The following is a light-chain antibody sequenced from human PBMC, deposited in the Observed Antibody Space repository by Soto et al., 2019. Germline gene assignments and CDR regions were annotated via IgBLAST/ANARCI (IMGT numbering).Light chain of an antibody. CDR3: QQYDDLPLP. Sequence: DIQMTQSPSSLSASVGDRVTITCQASQDITNHLNWFQRKPGKAPKLLIYDGSTLESGVPSRVSGSGSGTDFTFTISNLQPEDIATYYCQQYDDLPLPFGGGTKVEIK. CDR2: DGS. CDR1: QDITNH. V-gene: IGKV1-33*01. J-gene: IGKJ4*01.